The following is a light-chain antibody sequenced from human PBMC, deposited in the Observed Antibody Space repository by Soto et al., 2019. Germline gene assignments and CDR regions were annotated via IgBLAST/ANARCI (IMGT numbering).Light chain of an antibody. Sequence: QSVLTQPPSVSGAPGQRVTISCTGSSSNIGAGYDVHWYQQLPGTAPKLLLYGNSNRPSGGPDRFSGSKSGTSASLAITGLQAEDEADYYCQSYDSSLSGPVVFGGGTKLTVL. J-gene: IGLJ2*01. CDR2: GNS. CDR3: QSYDSSLSGPVV. CDR1: SSNIGAGYD. V-gene: IGLV1-40*01.